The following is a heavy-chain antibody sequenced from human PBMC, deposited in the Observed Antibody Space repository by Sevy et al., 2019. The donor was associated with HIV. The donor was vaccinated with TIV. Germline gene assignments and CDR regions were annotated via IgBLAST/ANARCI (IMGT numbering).Heavy chain of an antibody. J-gene: IGHJ4*02. CDR1: GFTFSSYG. D-gene: IGHD6-13*01. V-gene: IGHV3-33*01. CDR2: IWYDGSNK. CDR3: ARDGGSSSWFAY. Sequence: GGSLRLSCAASGFTFSSYGMHWVRQAPGKGLEWVAVIWYDGSNKYYADSVKGRFTISRDSSKNTLYLQMNSLRAEDTALYYCARDGGSSSWFAYWGQGTLVTVSS.